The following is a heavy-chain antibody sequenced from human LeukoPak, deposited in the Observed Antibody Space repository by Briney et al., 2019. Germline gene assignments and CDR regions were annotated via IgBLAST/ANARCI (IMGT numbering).Heavy chain of an antibody. Sequence: ASVKVSCRVSGYPFTVTYIHWMRQAPGQGLEWMGWINPKSGATTYAQKFQDRVTLTRDTSINTAYMDLSGLTSDDTAVFYCAKGATEGYYYYYGLDVWGQGTTVTVSS. CDR3: AKGATEGYYYYYGLDV. CDR1: GYPFTVTY. J-gene: IGHJ6*02. V-gene: IGHV1-2*02. CDR2: INPKSGAT.